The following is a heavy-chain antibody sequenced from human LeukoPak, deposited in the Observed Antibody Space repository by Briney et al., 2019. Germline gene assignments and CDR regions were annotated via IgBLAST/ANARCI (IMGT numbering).Heavy chain of an antibody. J-gene: IGHJ3*02. CDR3: ARVGVKGSYYEAFDI. CDR2: INWNGGST. V-gene: IGHV3-20*04. CDR1: GFTFSSYS. D-gene: IGHD1-26*01. Sequence: GGSLRLSCAASGFTFSSYSMNWVRQAPGKGLEWVSGINWNGGSTGYADSVKGRFTISRDNAKNSLYLQMNSLRAEDTALYYCARVGVKGSYYEAFDIWGQGTMVTVSS.